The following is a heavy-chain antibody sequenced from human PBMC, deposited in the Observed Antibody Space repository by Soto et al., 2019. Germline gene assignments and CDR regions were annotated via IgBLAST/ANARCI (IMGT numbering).Heavy chain of an antibody. Sequence: SETLSLTCTVSGGSISSYYWSWIRQPPGKGLEWIGYIYYSGSTNYNPSLKSRVTISVDTSKNQFSLKLSSVTAADTAVYYCAVGGTGTADYYFDYWGQGTLVTVSS. CDR2: IYYSGST. J-gene: IGHJ4*02. CDR1: GGSISSYY. D-gene: IGHD1-1*01. CDR3: AVGGTGTADYYFDY. V-gene: IGHV4-59*01.